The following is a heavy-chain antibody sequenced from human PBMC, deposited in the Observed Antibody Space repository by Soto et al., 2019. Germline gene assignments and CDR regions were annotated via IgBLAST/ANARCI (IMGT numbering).Heavy chain of an antibody. D-gene: IGHD6-19*01. CDR3: AGTIAVAGHYYGMDV. V-gene: IGHV1-3*01. CDR1: GYTFTSYA. Sequence: ASVKVSCKASGYTFTSYAMHWVRQAPGQRLEWMGWINAGNGNTKYSQKFQGRVTITRDTSASTAYMELSSLRSEDTAVYYCAGTIAVAGHYYGMDVWGQGTTVTVSS. J-gene: IGHJ6*02. CDR2: INAGNGNT.